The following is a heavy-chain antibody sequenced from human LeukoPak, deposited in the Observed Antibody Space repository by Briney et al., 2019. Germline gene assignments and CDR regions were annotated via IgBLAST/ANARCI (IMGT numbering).Heavy chain of an antibody. J-gene: IGHJ3*02. CDR1: GGSISSYY. CDR2: IYTSGST. D-gene: IGHD6-19*01. V-gene: IGHV4-4*07. CDR3: ARDPYSSGWYDAFDI. Sequence: SETLSLTCTVSGGSISSYYWNWIRQPAGKGLEWIGRIYTSGSTNYNPSLKSRVTMSVDTSKNQFSLKLSSVTAADTAVYYCARDPYSSGWYDAFDIWGQGTMVTVSS.